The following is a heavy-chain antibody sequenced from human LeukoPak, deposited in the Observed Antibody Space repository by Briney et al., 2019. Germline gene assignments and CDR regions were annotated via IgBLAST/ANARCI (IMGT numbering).Heavy chain of an antibody. V-gene: IGHV4-61*01. CDR1: GGSVSSGSYY. Sequence: SETLPLTCTVSGGSVSSGSYYWSWIRQPPGKGLEWIGYIYYSGSTNYNPSLESRVTISVDTSKNQSSLKLSSVTAADTAVYYCARDQDWDLQSLRYFDYWGQGTLVTVSS. J-gene: IGHJ4*02. CDR3: ARDQDWDLQSLRYFDY. D-gene: IGHD1-26*01. CDR2: IYYSGST.